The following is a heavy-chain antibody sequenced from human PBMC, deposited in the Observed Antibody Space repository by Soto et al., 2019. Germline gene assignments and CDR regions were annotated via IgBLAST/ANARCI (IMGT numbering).Heavy chain of an antibody. Sequence: QVHLVESGGGVVRPGRSLRLSCAASGFTFSGFGLHWVRQAPGKGLDWVAVISYDGSHKYYAESVKGRFTISRDNSKNTLYLQLSSLRAEDTAVYYCTALGYYDSNEGGGYWGQGTLVTVSS. D-gene: IGHD3-22*01. CDR3: TALGYYDSNEGGGY. J-gene: IGHJ4*02. CDR1: GFTFSGFG. V-gene: IGHV3-30*03. CDR2: ISYDGSHK.